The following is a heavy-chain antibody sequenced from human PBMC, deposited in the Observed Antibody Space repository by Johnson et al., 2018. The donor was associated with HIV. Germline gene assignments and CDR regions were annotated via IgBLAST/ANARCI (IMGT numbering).Heavy chain of an antibody. CDR1: GFTFSSYA. Sequence: QVQLVESGGGVVRPGGSLRLSCVASGFTFSSYAMHWVRQAPGTGLEWVAVISYDGSNKYYADSVKGRFTISRDNSNNTLYLQMNSLRPEDTAVYYCAKVPYCIGVLCFYDAFHMWCQGTMVTVSS. J-gene: IGHJ3*02. CDR2: ISYDGSNK. CDR3: AKVPYCIGVLCFYDAFHM. V-gene: IGHV3-30-3*01. D-gene: IGHD2-15*01.